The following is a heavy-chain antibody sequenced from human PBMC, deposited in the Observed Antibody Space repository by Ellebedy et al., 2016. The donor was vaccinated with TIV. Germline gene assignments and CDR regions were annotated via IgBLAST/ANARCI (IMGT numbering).Heavy chain of an antibody. Sequence: GGSLRLSCGASGFTFSSYWMSWVRQAPGKGLEWVANIQQDGSEKYYVDSVRGRFTISRDNAKNSLYLHLNSLRAEDTAMYYCATDGSYGDYLSPTHAFVIWGQGTMVTVSS. CDR3: ATDGSYGDYLSPTHAFVI. D-gene: IGHD4-17*01. CDR1: GFTFSSYW. J-gene: IGHJ3*02. V-gene: IGHV3-7*01. CDR2: IQQDGSEK.